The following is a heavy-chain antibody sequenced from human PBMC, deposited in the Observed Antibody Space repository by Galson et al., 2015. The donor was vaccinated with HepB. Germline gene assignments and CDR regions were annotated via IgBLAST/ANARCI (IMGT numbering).Heavy chain of an antibody. Sequence: SVKVSCKASGGTFSSYAISWVRQAPGQGLEWMGGIIPIFGTANYAQKFQGRVTITADKSTSTAYMELSSLRSEDTAVYYCATSGYCSSTSCSTNTPEYYDFWSGYDYWGQGTLVTVSS. CDR3: ATSGYCSSTSCSTNTPEYYDFWSGYDY. V-gene: IGHV1-69*06. J-gene: IGHJ4*02. CDR1: GGTFSSYA. D-gene: IGHD2-2*01. CDR2: IIPIFGTA.